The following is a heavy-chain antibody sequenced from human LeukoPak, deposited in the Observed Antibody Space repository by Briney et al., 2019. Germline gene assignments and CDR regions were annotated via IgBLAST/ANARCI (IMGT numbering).Heavy chain of an antibody. CDR1: GFTFNNYV. V-gene: IGHV3-23*01. CDR2: ISASAAMT. J-gene: IGHJ3*02. D-gene: IGHD3-10*01. Sequence: GGSLRLSCAASGFTFNNYVMTWVRQAPGKGLEWVSSISASAAMTYYAGSVEGRFTISRDNSKNTLYLQMNSLRAEDTAVYYCAKGNYYGSGSYFTAFDIWGQGTMVTVSS. CDR3: AKGNYYGSGSYFTAFDI.